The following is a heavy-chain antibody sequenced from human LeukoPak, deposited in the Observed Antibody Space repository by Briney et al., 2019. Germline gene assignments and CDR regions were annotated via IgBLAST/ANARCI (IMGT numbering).Heavy chain of an antibody. Sequence: GGSLRLSCAASGFTFSSYAMHWVRQAPGKGLEYVSAISSNGGSTYYANSVKGRFTISRDNSKNTLYLQMGSLRAEDMAVYYCARARGRVAVAGTLGYWGQGTLVTVSS. CDR1: GFTFSSYA. J-gene: IGHJ4*02. V-gene: IGHV3-64*01. CDR2: ISSNGGST. D-gene: IGHD6-19*01. CDR3: ARARGRVAVAGTLGY.